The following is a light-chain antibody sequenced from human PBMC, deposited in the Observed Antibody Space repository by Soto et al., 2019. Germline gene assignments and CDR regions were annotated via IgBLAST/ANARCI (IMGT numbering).Light chain of an antibody. J-gene: IGKJ1*01. CDR2: DAS. Sequence: EIVLTQSPGILSLSPGERASLSCGASQSVSSYLAWYQHKPGQAPRLLIYDASNMATGIPARFSGSGSGTDFTLTISSLEPEDCAVYYCQQRSNWQTFGQGTKVDIK. CDR1: QSVSSY. V-gene: IGKV3-11*01. CDR3: QQRSNWQT.